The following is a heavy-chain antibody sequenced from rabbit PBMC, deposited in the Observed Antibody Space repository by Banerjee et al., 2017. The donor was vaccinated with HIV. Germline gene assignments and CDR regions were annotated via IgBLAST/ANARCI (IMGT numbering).Heavy chain of an antibody. D-gene: IGHD6-1*01. CDR1: GIDFSTYWY. CDR3: ARSFAGYAGYGYATAFNL. Sequence: QQQLEESGGGLVKPGGTLTLTCKASGIDFSTYWYICWVRQAPGKGLDLIACIFPDSGSTWYVSWVNGRFTISRSTSLNTVDLKMTSLTAADTATYFCARSFAGYAGYGYATAFNLWGPGTLVTVS. J-gene: IGHJ4*01. V-gene: IGHV1S43*01. CDR2: IFPDSGST.